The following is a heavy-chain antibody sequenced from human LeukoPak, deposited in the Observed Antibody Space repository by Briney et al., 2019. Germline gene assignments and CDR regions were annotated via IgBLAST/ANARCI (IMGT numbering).Heavy chain of an antibody. D-gene: IGHD3-3*01. CDR3: ARSLFKGIGYPPSFDY. V-gene: IGHV1-3*03. CDR1: GYTFTSYA. Sequence: GASVKVSCKASGYTFTSYAMHWVRQAPGQRLEWMGWINAGNGNTKYSQEFQGRVTITRDTSASTAYMELSSLRSEDMAVYYCARSLFKGIGYPPSFDYWGQGTLVTVSS. CDR2: INAGNGNT. J-gene: IGHJ4*02.